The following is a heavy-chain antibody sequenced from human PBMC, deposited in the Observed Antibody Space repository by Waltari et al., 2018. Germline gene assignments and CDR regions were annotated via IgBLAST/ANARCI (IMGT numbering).Heavy chain of an antibody. Sequence: QVQLVQSGAEVKKPGASVKVSCKASGYTFTGYYMHWVRQAPGQGLELMGWVNPNSGGTNYAQKFQGRVTITRDTSISTAYMELSRLRSDDTAVYYCARFYDFWSGYDASFWFDPWGQGTLVTVSS. D-gene: IGHD3-3*01. CDR1: GYTFTGYY. CDR3: ARFYDFWSGYDASFWFDP. CDR2: VNPNSGGT. V-gene: IGHV1-2*02. J-gene: IGHJ5*02.